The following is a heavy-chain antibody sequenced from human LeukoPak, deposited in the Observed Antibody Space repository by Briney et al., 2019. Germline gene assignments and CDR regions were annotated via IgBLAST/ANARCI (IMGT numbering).Heavy chain of an antibody. Sequence: AGGSLRLSCAASGFTFSDYAMSWVRQAPGKGLEWVSAISGSAGTTHSADSVKGRFSISRDNSKNTLYLQMNSLRAEDTAIYYCAKGAGNSGSYFKTFDYWGQGTLVTVSS. J-gene: IGHJ4*02. CDR3: AKGAGNSGSYFKTFDY. D-gene: IGHD1-26*01. CDR1: GFTFSDYA. CDR2: ISGSAGTT. V-gene: IGHV3-23*01.